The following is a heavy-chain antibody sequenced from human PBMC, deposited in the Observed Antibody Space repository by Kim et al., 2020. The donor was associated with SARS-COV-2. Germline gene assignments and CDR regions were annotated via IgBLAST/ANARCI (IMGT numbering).Heavy chain of an antibody. V-gene: IGHV3-23*01. Sequence: VTGRFTISRDKSKNTLYLQMNSLRAEDTAVYYCAKAPFGVVPAAIYFDYWGQGILVTVSS. J-gene: IGHJ4*02. D-gene: IGHD2-2*02. CDR3: AKAPFGVVPAAIYFDY.